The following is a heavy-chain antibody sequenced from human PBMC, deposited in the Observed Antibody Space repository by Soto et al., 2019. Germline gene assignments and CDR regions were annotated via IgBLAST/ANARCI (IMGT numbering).Heavy chain of an antibody. Sequence: ETLSLTCAFYGGSFSGYYWSWIRQPPGKGLEWIGEINHSGSTNYNPSLKSRVTISVNTSKNQFSLKLSSVTAADTAVYYCASSHGYGSYYFDYWGQGTLVTVSS. CDR3: ASSHGYGSYYFDY. J-gene: IGHJ4*02. CDR1: GGSFSGYY. V-gene: IGHV4-34*01. D-gene: IGHD3-10*01. CDR2: INHSGST.